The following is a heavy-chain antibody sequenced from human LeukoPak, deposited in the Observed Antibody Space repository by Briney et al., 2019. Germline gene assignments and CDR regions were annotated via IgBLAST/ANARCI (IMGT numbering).Heavy chain of an antibody. J-gene: IGHJ5*02. Sequence: GGSLRLSCAASGFTFNDYYMSWIRQAPGKGLEWLSYINIGGTNTHYADSVKGRFTISRDNATKSLYLEMNNLRAEGTDLYSFATDGAGFYTWGQGVLVTVSS. CDR2: INIGGTNT. CDR1: GFTFNDYY. V-gene: IGHV3-11*01. CDR3: ATDGAGFYT.